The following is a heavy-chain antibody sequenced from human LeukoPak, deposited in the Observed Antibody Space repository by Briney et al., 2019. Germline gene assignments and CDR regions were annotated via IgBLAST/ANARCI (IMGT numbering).Heavy chain of an antibody. J-gene: IGHJ3*02. Sequence: GASVKVSCKSSGYTFTDYYTHWVRQAPGQGLEWMGWINPKSGGTNYAQNFQGRVTMTRNTSISTAYMELSRLRSDDTAVYYCAKDLQWELPRGDALDIWGQGTMVTVSS. CDR2: INPKSGGT. CDR3: AKDLQWELPRGDALDI. D-gene: IGHD1-26*01. CDR1: GYTFTDYY. V-gene: IGHV1-2*02.